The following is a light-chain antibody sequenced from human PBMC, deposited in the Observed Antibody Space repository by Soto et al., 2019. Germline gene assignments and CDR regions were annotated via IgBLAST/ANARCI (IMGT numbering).Light chain of an antibody. Sequence: EIVMTQSPATLSLSPGERATLSCRASQSVSSNVAWYKQIPGQTPRLLIYGASTRATGIPVRFSGSGSGTDVTLTISCLQSEYLAIYHWHQFVDGPYPVAQGTK. CDR2: GAS. V-gene: IGKV3-15*01. J-gene: IGKJ2*01. CDR1: QSVSSN. CDR3: HQFVDGPYP.